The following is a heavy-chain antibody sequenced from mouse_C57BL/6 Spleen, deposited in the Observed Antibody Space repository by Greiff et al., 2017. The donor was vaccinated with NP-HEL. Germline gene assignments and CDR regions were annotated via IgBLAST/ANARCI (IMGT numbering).Heavy chain of an antibody. CDR2: IYPGSGST. Sequence: QVHVKQPGAELVKPGASVKMSCKASGYTFTSYWITWVKQRPGQGLEWIGDIYPGSGSTNYNEKFKSKATLTVDTSSSTAYMQLSSLTSEDSAVYYCARGRYDYDLYYAMDYWGQGTSGTVSS. CDR1: GYTFTSYW. J-gene: IGHJ4*01. D-gene: IGHD2-4*01. CDR3: ARGRYDYDLYYAMDY. V-gene: IGHV1-55*01.